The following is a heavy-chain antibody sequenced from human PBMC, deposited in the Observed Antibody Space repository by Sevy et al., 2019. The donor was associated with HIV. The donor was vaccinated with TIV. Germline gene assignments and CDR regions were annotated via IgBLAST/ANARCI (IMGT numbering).Heavy chain of an antibody. Sequence: GGSLRLSCAASGFTFSSYGMHWVRQAPGKGLEWVAVIWYDGSNKYYADSVKGRFTISRDNSKNTLYLQMNSLRAEDTAVYYCARYRFTMIVAGAFDIWGQGTMVTVSS. CDR1: GFTFSSYG. D-gene: IGHD3-22*01. CDR2: IWYDGSNK. CDR3: ARYRFTMIVAGAFDI. V-gene: IGHV3-33*01. J-gene: IGHJ3*02.